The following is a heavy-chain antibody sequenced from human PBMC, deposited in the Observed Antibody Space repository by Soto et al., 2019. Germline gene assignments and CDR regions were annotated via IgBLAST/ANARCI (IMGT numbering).Heavy chain of an antibody. J-gene: IGHJ6*02. D-gene: IGHD2-8*01. Sequence: GGSLRLSCAASGFTFSSYGMHWVRQAPGKGLEWVALISYDGSNKFYADSVKGRFTISRDNSKNTLYLQMNSLRAEDAAVYYCAKGDSVLMVEVIVMDVWGQGTTVTVSS. V-gene: IGHV3-30*18. CDR1: GFTFSSYG. CDR2: ISYDGSNK. CDR3: AKGDSVLMVEVIVMDV.